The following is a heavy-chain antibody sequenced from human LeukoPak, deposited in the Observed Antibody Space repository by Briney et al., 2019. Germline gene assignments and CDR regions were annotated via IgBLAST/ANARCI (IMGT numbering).Heavy chain of an antibody. V-gene: IGHV3-30-3*01. CDR1: GFTFSSYA. CDR2: ITYDGSNK. D-gene: IGHD2-15*01. Sequence: PGRSLRLSCAASGFTFSSYAMHWVRQAPGKGLEWVAVITYDGSNKYYADSVKGRFTISRDNSKNTLYLQMNSLRAEDTALYYCAKVALGYCSGSSCYYFDYGGQGTLVTVSS. J-gene: IGHJ4*02. CDR3: AKVALGYCSGSSCYYFDY.